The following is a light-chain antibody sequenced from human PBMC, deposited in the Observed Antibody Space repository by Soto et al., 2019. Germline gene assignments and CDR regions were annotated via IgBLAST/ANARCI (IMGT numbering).Light chain of an antibody. V-gene: IGLV1-47*01. CDR1: SSNIGSNY. Sequence: QLVLTQPPSASGTPGQRVTISCSGSSSNIGSNYVYWYQQLPGTAPKLLIDRNNQRPSGVPDRVSGSKSGTSASLAISGLRSEDEADYYCASWDDSLSGVVFGGGTKLTVL. CDR3: ASWDDSLSGVV. J-gene: IGLJ2*01. CDR2: RNN.